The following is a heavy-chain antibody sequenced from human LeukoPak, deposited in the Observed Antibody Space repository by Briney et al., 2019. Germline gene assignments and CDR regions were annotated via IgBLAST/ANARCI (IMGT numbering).Heavy chain of an antibody. CDR1: GFTFSSYE. J-gene: IGHJ4*02. CDR3: ARAGDSSSWYYLDY. Sequence: GGSLRLSCAASGFTFSSYEMNWVRQAPGKGLEWVSYISSSGSTIYYADSVKGRFTISRDNAKNSLYLQMNSLRSEDTAVYYCARAGDSSSWYYLDYWGQGTLVTVSS. CDR2: ISSSGSTI. D-gene: IGHD6-13*01. V-gene: IGHV3-48*03.